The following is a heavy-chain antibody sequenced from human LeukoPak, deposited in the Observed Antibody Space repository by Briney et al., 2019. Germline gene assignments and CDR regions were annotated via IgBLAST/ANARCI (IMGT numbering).Heavy chain of an antibody. J-gene: IGHJ4*02. Sequence: GGSLRLSCSASGFTLSSYSMHCVRQAPGKGLEYVSTSGGAKYYADSVKGRFTISRDNAKNTLYLQMSSLRAEDTAVYYCIKDRTGTYSFDYWGQGTLVTVSS. D-gene: IGHD7-27*01. CDR1: GFTLSSYS. CDR3: IKDRTGTYSFDY. CDR2: SGGAK. V-gene: IGHV3-64D*09.